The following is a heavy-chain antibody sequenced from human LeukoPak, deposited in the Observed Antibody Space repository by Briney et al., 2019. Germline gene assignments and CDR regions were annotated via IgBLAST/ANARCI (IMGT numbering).Heavy chain of an antibody. V-gene: IGHV3-74*01. CDR1: GFTFSSYW. CDR3: ARGYGDWFDP. CDR2: INSYGSST. J-gene: IGHJ5*02. D-gene: IGHD4-17*01. Sequence: GGSLRLSCAVSGFTFSSYWMHWVRQAAGKGLVWVSRINSYGSSTYYADSVKGRSSISRENAKNTLYLQMNSLRAEDTAVYYCARGYGDWFDPWGQGTLVTVSS.